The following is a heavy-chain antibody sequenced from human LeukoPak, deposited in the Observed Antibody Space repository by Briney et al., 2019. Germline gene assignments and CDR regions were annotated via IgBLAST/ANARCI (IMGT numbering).Heavy chain of an antibody. CDR3: TRGSGSGSFLIDY. CDR2: TSSDATTE. D-gene: IGHD3-10*01. CDR1: GFTFNAYA. Sequence: GGSLRLSCAASGFTFNAYAIHWVRQPPGKCLEWVSFTSSDATTEHFADSAKGRFTMSRDNSKNTVYLQMTTLRDEDTAVYYCTRGSGSGSFLIDYWGRGTLVTVSS. V-gene: IGHV3-30-3*01. J-gene: IGHJ4*02.